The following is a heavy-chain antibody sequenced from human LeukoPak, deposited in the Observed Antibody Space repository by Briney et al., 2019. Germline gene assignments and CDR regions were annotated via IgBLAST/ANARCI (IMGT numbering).Heavy chain of an antibody. CDR2: ISSSSSTI. Sequence: GGSLRLSCAASGFTFSSYSMNWVRQAPGKGLEWVSYISSSSSTIYYADSVKGRFTISRDNAKNSLYLQMNSLRAEDTAVYYCARDLIPARVFPLGYWGQRTLVTVSS. CDR1: GFTFSSYS. D-gene: IGHD6-6*01. J-gene: IGHJ4*02. V-gene: IGHV3-48*01. CDR3: ARDLIPARVFPLGY.